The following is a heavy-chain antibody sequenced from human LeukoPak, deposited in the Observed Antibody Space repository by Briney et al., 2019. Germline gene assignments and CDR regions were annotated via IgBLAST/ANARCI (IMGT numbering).Heavy chain of an antibody. D-gene: IGHD6-19*01. CDR1: GGSFSSGGYS. CDR2: IYHSGST. Sequence: PSQTLSLTCAVSGGSFSSGGYSWSWIRQPPGKGLEWIGYIYHSGSTNYNPSLKSRVTISVDTSKNQFSLKLSSVTAADTAVYYRAREALGIAVAGGPFDYWGQGTLVTVSS. CDR3: AREALGIAVAGGPFDY. J-gene: IGHJ4*02. V-gene: IGHV4-30-2*02.